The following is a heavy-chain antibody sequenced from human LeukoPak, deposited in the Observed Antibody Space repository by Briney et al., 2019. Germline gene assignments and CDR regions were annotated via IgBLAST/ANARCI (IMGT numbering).Heavy chain of an antibody. CDR3: ARGLYYDSSGYYNY. V-gene: IGHV4-34*01. Sequence: SETLSLTCAVYGVSFSGYYWSWIRQPPGKGLEWIGEINHSGSTNYNPSLKSRVTISVDTSKNQFSLKLSPVTAADTAVYYCARGLYYDSSGYYNYWGQGTLVTVSS. CDR2: INHSGST. D-gene: IGHD3-22*01. CDR1: GVSFSGYY. J-gene: IGHJ4*02.